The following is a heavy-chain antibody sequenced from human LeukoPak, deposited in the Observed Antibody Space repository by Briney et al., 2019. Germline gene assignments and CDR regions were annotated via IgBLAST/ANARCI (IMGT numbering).Heavy chain of an antibody. V-gene: IGHV5-51*01. CDR1: GYSFTSYW. CDR2: IYPGDSDT. J-gene: IGHJ4*02. CDR3: ASGPLAYCVGDCYSKFDY. D-gene: IGHD2-21*02. Sequence: GESLKISCKGSGYSFTSYWIGWVRQVPGKGVEWMGIIYPGDSDTRYSPSFQGQVTISPDKAISTAYLQWSSLKASGTGMYYCASGPLAYCVGDCYSKFDYWGQGTLVTVSS.